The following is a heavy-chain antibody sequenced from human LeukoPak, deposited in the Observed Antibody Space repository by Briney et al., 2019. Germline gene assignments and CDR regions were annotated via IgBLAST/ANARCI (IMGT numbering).Heavy chain of an antibody. Sequence: SETLSLTCAVYGGSFSGYYWSWIRQPPGKGLEWIGEINHSGSTNYNPSLKSRVTISVDTSKNQFSLKLSSVTAADTAVYYCARGRTKHTIFGPAAGLWGQGTLVTVSS. CDR2: INHSGST. V-gene: IGHV4-34*01. CDR1: GGSFSGYY. CDR3: ARGRTKHTIFGPAAGL. D-gene: IGHD3-3*01. J-gene: IGHJ4*02.